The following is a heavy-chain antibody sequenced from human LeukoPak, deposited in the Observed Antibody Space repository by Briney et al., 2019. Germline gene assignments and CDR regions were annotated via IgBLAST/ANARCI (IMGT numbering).Heavy chain of an antibody. CDR3: AKDMRDGRSGPQDY. V-gene: IGHV3-9*01. CDR1: GFTFDDYA. CDR2: ISWNSGSI. Sequence: PGGSLRLSCAASGFTFDDYAMHWVRQAPGKGLEWVSGISWNSGSIGYADSVKGRFTISRDNAKNSLYLQMNSLRAEDTALYYCAKDMRDGRSGPQDYWGQGTLVTVSS. J-gene: IGHJ4*02.